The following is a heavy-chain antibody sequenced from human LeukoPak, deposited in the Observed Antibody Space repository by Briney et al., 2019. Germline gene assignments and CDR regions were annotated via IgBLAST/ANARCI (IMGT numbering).Heavy chain of an antibody. CDR2: ISGSGGST. V-gene: IGHV3-23*01. D-gene: IGHD2/OR15-2a*01. CDR1: GFTFSSYA. Sequence: GGSLRLSCAASGFTFSSYAMSWVRQAPGKGLEWVSAISGSGGSTYYADSVKGRFTISRDNSKNTLFLQLNDLRTEDTATYFCAKEQYPGYFDYWGQGTLGTVSS. J-gene: IGHJ4*02. CDR3: AKEQYPGYFDY.